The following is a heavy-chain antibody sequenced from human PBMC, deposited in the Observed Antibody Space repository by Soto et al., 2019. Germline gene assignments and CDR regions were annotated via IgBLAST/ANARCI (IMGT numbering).Heavy chain of an antibody. J-gene: IGHJ5*02. D-gene: IGHD2-15*01. Sequence: QVQLGQSGAELKKPGSSVKVSCKASGGTFSSYAISWVRQAPGQGLEWMGGFILIFGTANYAQKFQGRVTIPADESASTAYMELSSLRSEDTAVYYCARSRYCSGGSCYSYNWFDPWGQGTLVTVSS. CDR3: ARSRYCSGGSCYSYNWFDP. CDR2: FILIFGTA. CDR1: GGTFSSYA. V-gene: IGHV1-69*01.